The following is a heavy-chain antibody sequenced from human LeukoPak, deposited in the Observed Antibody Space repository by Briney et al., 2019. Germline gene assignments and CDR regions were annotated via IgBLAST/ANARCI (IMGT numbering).Heavy chain of an antibody. D-gene: IGHD5-18*01. CDR3: AREGQTALPPYYYYYMDV. CDR1: GFTFSSYS. V-gene: IGHV3-21*01. CDR2: ISSSSSYI. J-gene: IGHJ6*03. Sequence: PGGSLRLSCAASGFTFSSYSMNWVRQAPGKGLEWVSSISSSSSYIYYADSVKGRFTISRDNAKNSLYLQMNSLRAEDTAVYYCAREGQTALPPYYYYYMDVWGKGTTVTVSS.